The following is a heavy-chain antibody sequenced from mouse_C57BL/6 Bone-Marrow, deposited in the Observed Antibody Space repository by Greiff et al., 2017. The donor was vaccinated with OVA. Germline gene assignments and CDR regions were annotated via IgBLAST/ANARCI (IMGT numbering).Heavy chain of an antibody. V-gene: IGHV1-55*01. CDR1: SYTFTSYW. D-gene: IGHD1-3*01. CDR2: IYPGSGST. Sequence: VKLQQPGAELVKPGASVKMSCKASSYTFTSYWITWVKQRPGQGLEWIGDIYPGSGSTNYNEKFKSKATLTVDTSSTTAYMQLSSLTSEDSAFYYCARRDYKDYWGQGTTLTVSS. J-gene: IGHJ2*01. CDR3: ARRDYKDY.